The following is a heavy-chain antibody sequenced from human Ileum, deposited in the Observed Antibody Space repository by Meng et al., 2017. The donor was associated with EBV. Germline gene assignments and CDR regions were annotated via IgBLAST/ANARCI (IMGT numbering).Heavy chain of an antibody. CDR1: GYIFTTYG. CDR3: ARYRQCGY. J-gene: IGHJ4*02. V-gene: IGHV1-18*01. CDR2: ISAYHGNT. Sequence: VQLEQSGTEVMKPGVSGKALCTASGYIFTTYGITWVRQAPRQGIEWMGWISAYHGNTNYAQKTQGTVTMHTDTSTSNVYTELRSLNSDETAPYYCARYRQCGYWGQGTLVTVSS. D-gene: IGHD6-19*01.